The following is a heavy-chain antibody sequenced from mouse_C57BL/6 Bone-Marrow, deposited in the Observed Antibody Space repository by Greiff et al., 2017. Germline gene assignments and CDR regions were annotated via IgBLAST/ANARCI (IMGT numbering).Heavy chain of an antibody. V-gene: IGHV1-64*01. J-gene: IGHJ2*01. Sequence: QVQLQQPGAELVKPGASVKLSCKASGYTFTSYWMHWVKQRPGQGLEWIGMIHPNSGSTNYNEKFKSKATLTVDKSSSTAYMQHSSLTSEDSAVYYCAKWGCYDSSGYWGQGTTLTVSS. D-gene: IGHD1-1*01. CDR1: GYTFTSYW. CDR3: AKWGCYDSSGY. CDR2: IHPNSGST.